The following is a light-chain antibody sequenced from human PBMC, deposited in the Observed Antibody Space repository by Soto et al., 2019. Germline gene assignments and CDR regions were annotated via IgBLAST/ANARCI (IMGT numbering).Light chain of an antibody. J-gene: IGLJ1*01. CDR2: DVN. CDR1: SSDVGGYNY. Sequence: QSALTQPRLVSGSPGQSVAISCTGTSSDVGGYNYVSWYQQHPGKAPKLMIYDVNKRPSGVPDRFSGSKSGNTASLTISGLQAGDEADYYCCSYAGRYTYVFGSGTKVTVL. CDR3: CSYAGRYTYV. V-gene: IGLV2-11*01.